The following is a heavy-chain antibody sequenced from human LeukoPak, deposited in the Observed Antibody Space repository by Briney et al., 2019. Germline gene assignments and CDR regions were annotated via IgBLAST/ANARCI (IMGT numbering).Heavy chain of an antibody. Sequence: SETLSLTCTVSGGSISSYYWSWIRQPAGKGLEWIGRIYTSGSTNYNPSLKSRVTMSVDTSKNQFSLKLSSVTAADTAVYYCAKASGSYWVYYFDYWGQGTLVTVSS. CDR3: AKASGSYWVYYFDY. CDR1: GGSISSYY. CDR2: IYTSGST. V-gene: IGHV4-4*07. J-gene: IGHJ4*02. D-gene: IGHD1-26*01.